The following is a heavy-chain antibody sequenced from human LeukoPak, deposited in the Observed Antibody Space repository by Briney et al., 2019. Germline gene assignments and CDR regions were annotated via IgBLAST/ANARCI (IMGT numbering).Heavy chain of an antibody. CDR3: ARGGTTVTTNLFDY. D-gene: IGHD4-17*01. J-gene: IGHJ4*02. Sequence: GGSLRLSCAASGFTFSSYDMHWVRQAPGKGLEWVTVISYDGSNKYYGDSVKGRFTISRDNSKNTLYLKMNSLRAEDTAVYYCARGGTTVTTNLFDYWGQGTLVTVSS. CDR2: ISYDGSNK. V-gene: IGHV3-30*03. CDR1: GFTFSSYD.